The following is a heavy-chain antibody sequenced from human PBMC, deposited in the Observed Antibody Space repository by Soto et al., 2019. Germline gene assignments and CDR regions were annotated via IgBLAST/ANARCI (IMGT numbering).Heavy chain of an antibody. J-gene: IGHJ4*02. D-gene: IGHD6-13*01. CDR1: GFTFSDFS. Sequence: GGSLRLSCAASGFTFSDFSMSWIRQAPGRGLEWVSYIGPSGTTIYYADSVKGRFTISRDNAKNWLLLEMNTLRAEDTAVYFCARGSSWYPYWGQGSLVTVSS. V-gene: IGHV3-11*01. CDR3: ARGSSWYPY. CDR2: IGPSGTTI.